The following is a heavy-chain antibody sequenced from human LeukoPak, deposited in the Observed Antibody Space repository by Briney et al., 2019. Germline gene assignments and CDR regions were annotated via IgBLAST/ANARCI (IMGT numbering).Heavy chain of an antibody. Sequence: GGSLRLSCAASGFTFSSYGMHWVRQAPGKGLEWVAAISYDGSNKYYADSVKGRFTISRDNSKNTLYLQMNSLRAEDTAVYYCAKPATVYFDWLLPPGYWGQGTLVTVSS. CDR2: ISYDGSNK. CDR1: GFTFSSYG. J-gene: IGHJ4*02. V-gene: IGHV3-30*18. CDR3: AKPATVYFDWLLPPGY. D-gene: IGHD3-9*01.